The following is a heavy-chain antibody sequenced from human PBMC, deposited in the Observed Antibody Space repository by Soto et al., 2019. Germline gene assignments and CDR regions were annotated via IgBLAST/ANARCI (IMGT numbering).Heavy chain of an antibody. CDR1: GFTFSIYA. D-gene: IGHD3-22*01. Sequence: EVHLLESGGDVVQPGRSLRLPCAASGFTFSIYAMNGIGKAQGKGLEWLSSISANGRNAYYADSVKGRFTISRDRSKNTLYLQLDSLRVEDTAIYFCAKDLSSLGWLALGAPFDSWGQGTLVTVSS. J-gene: IGHJ4*02. CDR2: ISANGRNA. V-gene: IGHV3-23*01. CDR3: AKDLSSLGWLALGAPFDS.